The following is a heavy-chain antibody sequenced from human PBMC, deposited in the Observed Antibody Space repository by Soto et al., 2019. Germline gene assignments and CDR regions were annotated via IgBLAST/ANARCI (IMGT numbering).Heavy chain of an antibody. CDR2: ISGSGGSI. D-gene: IGHD1-1*01. V-gene: IGHV3-23*01. Sequence: EVQLLESGGGLVQPGGSLRLSCAASGFTFSTYAMNWVRQAPGNGLEWVSAISGSGGSIHYADSVKGRFTISRDNSKTTLSLQMNSLRDEDTAVYHCVKGYWKGDVWGQGTTVTVSS. CDR3: VKGYWKGDV. CDR1: GFTFSTYA. J-gene: IGHJ6*02.